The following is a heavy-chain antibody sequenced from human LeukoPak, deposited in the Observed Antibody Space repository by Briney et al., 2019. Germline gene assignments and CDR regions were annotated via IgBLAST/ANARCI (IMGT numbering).Heavy chain of an antibody. D-gene: IGHD6-13*01. J-gene: IGHJ6*03. Sequence: YYWGGIRQPPGKGLEWVSYISSSGSTIYYADSVKGRFTISRDNAKNSLYLQMNSLRAEDTAVYYCARDQRSSWYYYYYMDVWGKGTTVTVSS. V-gene: IGHV3-11*04. CDR3: ARDQRSSWYYYYYMDV. CDR1: YY. CDR2: ISSSGSTI.